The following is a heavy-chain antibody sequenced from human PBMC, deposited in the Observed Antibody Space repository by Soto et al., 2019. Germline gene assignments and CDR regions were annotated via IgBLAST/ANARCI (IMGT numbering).Heavy chain of an antibody. Sequence: GASVKVSCKASGYTFTRSGISWVRQAPGQGLEWMGWISTYNGDTNYAQTFQGRVTVTTDTFTTTAYMELSSLTYDDTAIYYCARERVGATAGGQPFDYWGQGTVVTVSS. CDR2: ISTYNGDT. CDR1: GYTFTRSG. D-gene: IGHD1-26*01. CDR3: ARERVGATAGGQPFDY. J-gene: IGHJ4*02. V-gene: IGHV1-18*01.